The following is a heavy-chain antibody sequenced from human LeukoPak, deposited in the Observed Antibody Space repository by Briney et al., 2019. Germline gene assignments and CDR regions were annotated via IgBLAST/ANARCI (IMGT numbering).Heavy chain of an antibody. J-gene: IGHJ4*02. Sequence: SVTVSCKASGGTFSSYAISWVRQAPGQGLEWMGGIIPIFGTANYAQKFQGRVTITTDESTSTAYMELSSLRSEDTAVYYCARGSYWDCSGGSCYSYFDYWGQGTLVTVSS. CDR3: ARGSYWDCSGGSCYSYFDY. CDR2: IIPIFGTA. D-gene: IGHD2-15*01. CDR1: GGTFSSYA. V-gene: IGHV1-69*05.